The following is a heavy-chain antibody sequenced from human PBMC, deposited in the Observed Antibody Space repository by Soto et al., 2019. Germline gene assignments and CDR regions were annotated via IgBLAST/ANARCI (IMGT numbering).Heavy chain of an antibody. D-gene: IGHD4-4*01. V-gene: IGHV4-30-2*01. J-gene: IGHJ4*02. CDR1: GASVTRDGNC. CDR2: IYHGGST. Sequence: PSETLSFTCSVSGASVTRDGNCWTWIRQPPGKGLEFVASIYHGGSTFYNPSLRSRVTISLDRSKNQFSLKLTSVTAADTAVYYCASSQDYSNYVYFDYWGLGTLVTVSS. CDR3: ASSQDYSNYVYFDY.